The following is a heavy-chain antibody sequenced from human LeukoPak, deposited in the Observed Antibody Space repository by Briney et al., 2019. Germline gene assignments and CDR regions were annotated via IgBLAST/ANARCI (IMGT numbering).Heavy chain of an antibody. V-gene: IGHV1-18*01. Sequence: ASVKVSCKASGYTFLHYGISWVRQAPGQGLEWMGWISAYNGNTNYAQKLQGRVTMTTDTSTSTAYMELRSLRSDDTAVYYCATRCRDCQYADAFDIWGQGTMVTVSS. J-gene: IGHJ3*02. CDR1: GYTFLHYG. CDR3: ATRCRDCQYADAFDI. CDR2: ISAYNGNT. D-gene: IGHD2-21*02.